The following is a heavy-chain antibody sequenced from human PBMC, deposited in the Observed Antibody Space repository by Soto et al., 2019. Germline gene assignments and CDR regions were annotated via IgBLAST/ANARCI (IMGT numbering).Heavy chain of an antibody. CDR1: GLTFSNYW. J-gene: IGHJ4*02. D-gene: IGHD5-12*01. V-gene: IGHV3-74*01. CDR3: ASDGYIGFDH. Sequence: PGGSLRLSCSASGLTFSNYWMHWVRQAPGKGLVWVSRIDTDGSDTLYADSVKGRFTVSRDNAKNTLYLQMHSLRAGDTATYYCASDGYIGFDHWGEGTLVTVYS. CDR2: IDTDGSDT.